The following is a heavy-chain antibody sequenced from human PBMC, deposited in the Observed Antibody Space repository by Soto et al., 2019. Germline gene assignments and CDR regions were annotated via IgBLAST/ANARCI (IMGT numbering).Heavy chain of an antibody. CDR1: GSTFTSYV. CDR2: INACNGNT. V-gene: IGHV1-3*01. D-gene: IGHD7-27*01. J-gene: IGHJ4*02. Sequence: QVHLVQSGAEVKKPGASVKVSCKASGSTFTSYVMHWVRQAPGQRLEWMGWINACNGNTKYSQNFQGRFTITRDTSASTAYMDLSSLRSEDTAVYYCAREGLSNLDYWGQGTLVTVSS. CDR3: AREGLSNLDY.